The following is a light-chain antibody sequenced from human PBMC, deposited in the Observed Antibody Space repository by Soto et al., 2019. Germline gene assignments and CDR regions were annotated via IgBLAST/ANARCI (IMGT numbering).Light chain of an antibody. V-gene: IGKV1-6*01. CDR3: LQDNSCPLS. J-gene: IGKJ4*01. Sequence: AIQMTQFPSSLSASVGDRVTITCRASQGIRSDLAWYQQKPGKAPNVLIYAASTLERGAPSRFSGSGSGTDFTLAISSLQPEDFATYYGLQDNSCPLSFGGGTKVEIK. CDR1: QGIRSD. CDR2: AAS.